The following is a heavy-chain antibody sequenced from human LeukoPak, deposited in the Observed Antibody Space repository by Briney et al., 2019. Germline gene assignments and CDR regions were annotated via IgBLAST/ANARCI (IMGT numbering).Heavy chain of an antibody. CDR2: IYTSGST. CDR3: ARRTHCGGDCYTFDY. CDR1: GGSISSGSYY. V-gene: IGHV4-61*02. J-gene: IGHJ4*02. D-gene: IGHD2-21*02. Sequence: SETLSLTCTVSGGSISSGSYYWSWIRQPAGKGLEWIGRIYTSGSTTYNSSLKSRVTISLDTSKNQFSLKLSSVTAADTAVYYCARRTHCGGDCYTFDYWGQGTLVTVSS.